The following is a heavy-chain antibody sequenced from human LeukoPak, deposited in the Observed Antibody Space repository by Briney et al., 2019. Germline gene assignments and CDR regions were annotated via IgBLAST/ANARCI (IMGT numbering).Heavy chain of an antibody. J-gene: IGHJ4*02. CDR2: ISSSGTTI. D-gene: IGHD2-2*02. CDR1: GFTFSDYY. CDR3: ANGPDIVVVPAAIQGY. V-gene: IGHV3-11*04. Sequence: GGSLRLSCAASGFTFSDYYMSWIRQAPGKGLEWVSYISSSGTTIYYADSVKGRFTISRDNAKNSLYLQMNSLRAEDTAVYYCANGPDIVVVPAAIQGYWGQGTLVTVSS.